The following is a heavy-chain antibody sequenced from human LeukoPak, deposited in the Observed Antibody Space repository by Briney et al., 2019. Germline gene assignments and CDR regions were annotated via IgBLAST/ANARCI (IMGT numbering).Heavy chain of an antibody. D-gene: IGHD6-19*01. Sequence: PSETLSLTCTVSGGSISSYYWSWIRQPPGKGLGWIGYIQNRGSTNYTPSLKSRVALSVDTSTNQFSLKLTSVPAADTAVYYCARDRPGIAVAGDAFDIWGQGTMVTVSS. J-gene: IGHJ3*02. CDR2: IQNRGST. V-gene: IGHV4-59*01. CDR1: GGSISSYY. CDR3: ARDRPGIAVAGDAFDI.